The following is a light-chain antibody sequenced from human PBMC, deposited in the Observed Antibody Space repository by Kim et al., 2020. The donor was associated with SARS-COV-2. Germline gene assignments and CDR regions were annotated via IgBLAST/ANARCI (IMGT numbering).Light chain of an antibody. CDR1: QSISSW. CDR2: DAS. J-gene: IGKJ1*01. CDR3: QQYNSYLWT. Sequence: DIQMTQSPSTLSASVGDIVTITCRASQSISSWLAWYQQKPGKAPKLLIYDASSLESGVPSRFRGSGSGTEFTLTISSLQPDDFATYYCQQYNSYLWTFGQGTKVDIK. V-gene: IGKV1-5*01.